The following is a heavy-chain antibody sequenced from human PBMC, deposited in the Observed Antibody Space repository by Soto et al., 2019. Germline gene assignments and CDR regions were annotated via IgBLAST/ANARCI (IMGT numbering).Heavy chain of an antibody. D-gene: IGHD3-9*01. CDR2: ISGSGGST. V-gene: IGHV3-23*01. CDR3: AKGVLRYFDWLLDYYYYYGMDV. J-gene: IGHJ6*02. Sequence: GGSLRLSCAASGFTFSSYAMSWVRQAPGKGLEWVSAISGSGGSTYYADSVKGRFATSRDNSKNTLYLQMNSLRAEDTAVYYCAKGVLRYFDWLLDYYYYYGMDVWGQGTTVTVSS. CDR1: GFTFSSYA.